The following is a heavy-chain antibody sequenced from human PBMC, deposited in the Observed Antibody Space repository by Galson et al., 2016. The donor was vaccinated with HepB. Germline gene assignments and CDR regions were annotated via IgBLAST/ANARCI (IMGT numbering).Heavy chain of an antibody. J-gene: IGHJ4*02. D-gene: IGHD6-13*01. V-gene: IGHV4-34*01. CDR3: ASIARSPAPFDY. CDR1: GASLSDYY. Sequence: SETLSLTCAVYGASLSDYYWSWIRQPPGKGLEWIGEINHSGSTNYNPSLKSRVTISVDTSKNQFSLKLNSVTAADAAVYYCASIARSPAPFDYWGQGTLVTGSS. CDR2: INHSGST.